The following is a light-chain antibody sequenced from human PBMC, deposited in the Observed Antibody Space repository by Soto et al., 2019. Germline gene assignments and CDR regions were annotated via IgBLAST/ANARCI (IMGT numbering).Light chain of an antibody. CDR3: QQYNNWWT. J-gene: IGKJ1*01. V-gene: IGKV3-15*01. CDR2: GAS. CDR1: QSVSSN. Sequence: EIVMTQSPATLSVSPGERATLSCTASQSVSSNFAWYQQKPGQAPRLLIYGASTRATGIPARFSGSGSGTEFTLTISSLQSEDFAVYYCQQYNNWWTFGQGAKVDIK.